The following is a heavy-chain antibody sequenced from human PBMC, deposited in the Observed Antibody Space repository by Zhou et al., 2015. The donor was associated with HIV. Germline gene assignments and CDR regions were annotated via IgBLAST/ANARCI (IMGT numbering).Heavy chain of an antibody. CDR2: LIPIFGTP. V-gene: IGHV1-69*06. Sequence: QVQLVQSGAEIKKTGSSVRVSCTTTGGTFSSYAINWVRQAPGQGLEWMGGLIPIFGTPKYAREFQGRVTITADKSTRTVYMELSSLKYEDTAVYFCARDQGGGGYSYARFRMDVWGQGTTVTVSS. J-gene: IGHJ6*02. D-gene: IGHD5-18*01. CDR3: ARDQGGGGYSYARFRMDV. CDR1: GGTFSSYA.